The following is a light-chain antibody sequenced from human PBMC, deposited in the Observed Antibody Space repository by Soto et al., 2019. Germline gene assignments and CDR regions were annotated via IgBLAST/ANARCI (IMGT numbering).Light chain of an antibody. Sequence: QSVLTQPASVSGSPGQSITISCTGTSSDVGGYNYVSWYQQHPGEAPKLMIYDVSNRPSGVSNRFSGSKSDNTASLTTSGLQAEDEADYYCSSFTNSIALEVFGGGTKLTVL. CDR3: SSFTNSIALEV. CDR2: DVS. CDR1: SSDVGGYNY. J-gene: IGLJ2*01. V-gene: IGLV2-14*03.